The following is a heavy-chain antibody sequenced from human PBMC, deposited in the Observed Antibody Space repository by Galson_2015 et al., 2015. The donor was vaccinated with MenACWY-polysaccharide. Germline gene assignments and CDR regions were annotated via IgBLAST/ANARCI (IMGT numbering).Heavy chain of an antibody. V-gene: IGHV3-30*04. CDR3: AIEGGSSGRSSYFDP. D-gene: IGHD6-19*01. CDR1: AFTLHRYI. J-gene: IGHJ4*02. Sequence: SLRLSCADSAFTLHRYIIHWVRQAPGKGLEWVAAMSHDGYSKYYIDSAQGRFTISRDSSNNVVHLQMHSLRPEDTAVYYCAIEGGSSGRSSYFDPWGQGALVAVSS. CDR2: MSHDGYSK.